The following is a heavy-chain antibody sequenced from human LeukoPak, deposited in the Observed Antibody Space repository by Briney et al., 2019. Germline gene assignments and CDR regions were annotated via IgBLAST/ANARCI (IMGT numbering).Heavy chain of an antibody. CDR3: ARGGVPGDFYGSFDY. J-gene: IGHJ4*02. Sequence: PSETLSLTCTVSGGSISTYYWSWMRQPPGRGLEWIGYIYYSGSTNHNPSLQSRVTISVDTSKNQFSLKLNSVTAADTAVYYCARGGVPGDFYGSFDYWGQGTLVSVSS. V-gene: IGHV4-59*01. CDR1: GGSISTYY. D-gene: IGHD3/OR15-3a*01. CDR2: IYYSGST.